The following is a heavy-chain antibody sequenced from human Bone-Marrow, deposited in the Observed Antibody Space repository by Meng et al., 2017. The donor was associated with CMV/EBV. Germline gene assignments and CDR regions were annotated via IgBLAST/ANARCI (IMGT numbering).Heavy chain of an antibody. V-gene: IGHV3-30-3*01. CDR2: ISSDGSSK. Sequence: GESLKISCAASGFTLSTYAMHWVRQAPGKGLEWVAIISSDGSSKYYADSVKGRFTISRDNSKNTLYLQMNSLRAEDTAVYYCARAILGYCSTTRCPPYYYYGVEVWGQGTTVTVSS. D-gene: IGHD2-2*01. J-gene: IGHJ6*02. CDR3: ARAILGYCSTTRCPPYYYYGVEV. CDR1: GFTLSTYA.